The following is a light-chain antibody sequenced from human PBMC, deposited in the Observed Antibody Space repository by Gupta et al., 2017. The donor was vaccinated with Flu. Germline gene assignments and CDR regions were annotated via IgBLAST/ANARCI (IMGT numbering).Light chain of an antibody. CDR2: INS. V-gene: IGLV1-44*01. CDR3: DGSSDKLNGLV. Sequence: QSVLTQPPSASGTPGQRVTISCSGSSSNIGRNTVNWYQQLPGTAPKLLIYINSQRPEASPDRFTYSKSGTLASPALSVIHAEDDAEDDCDGSSDKLNGLVFGGGTKLTVL. CDR1: SSNIGRNT. J-gene: IGLJ2*01.